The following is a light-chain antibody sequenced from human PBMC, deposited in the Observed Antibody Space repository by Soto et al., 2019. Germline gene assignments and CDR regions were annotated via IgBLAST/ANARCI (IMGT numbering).Light chain of an antibody. J-gene: IGLJ2*01. V-gene: IGLV1-47*01. CDR3: AAWDDSLSGLV. CDR2: RNN. Sequence: QSVLTQPPSASGTPGQRVTISCSGSSSNIGSNYVYWYQQIPGTAPKLLISRNNQRPSGVPDRSSGSKSGTSATLAISGRRFEDEAQYYCAAWDDSLSGLVFGGGTKLTVL. CDR1: SSNIGSNY.